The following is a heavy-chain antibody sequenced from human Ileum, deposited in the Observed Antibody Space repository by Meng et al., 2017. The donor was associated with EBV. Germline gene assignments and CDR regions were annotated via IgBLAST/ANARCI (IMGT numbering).Heavy chain of an antibody. D-gene: IGHD1-26*01. J-gene: IGHJ4*02. Sequence: QDQLVQSGGEGKKPGASVKVSCKASGYTFTNYGITWVRQAPGQGLEWMGWISAYNGNTNYAQTLQGRVTMTTDTSTSTAYMELGSLRSDDTAVYYCARVEVGITSGDYWGQGTLVTVSS. CDR2: ISAYNGNT. V-gene: IGHV1-18*01. CDR3: ARVEVGITSGDY. CDR1: GYTFTNYG.